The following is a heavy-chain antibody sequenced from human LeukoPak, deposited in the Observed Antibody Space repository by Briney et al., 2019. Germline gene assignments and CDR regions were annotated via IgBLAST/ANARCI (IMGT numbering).Heavy chain of an antibody. J-gene: IGHJ5*02. V-gene: IGHV4-39*07. CDR3: ARDTPYSSSSDLGSWFDP. CDR1: GGSISSSSYY. D-gene: IGHD6-6*01. CDR2: IYYSGST. Sequence: SETLSLTCTVSGGSISSSSYYWGWIRQPPGKGLEWIGSIYYSGSTYYNPSLKSRVTISVDTSKNQFSLKLSSVTAADTAVYYCARDTPYSSSSDLGSWFDPWGQGTLVTVSS.